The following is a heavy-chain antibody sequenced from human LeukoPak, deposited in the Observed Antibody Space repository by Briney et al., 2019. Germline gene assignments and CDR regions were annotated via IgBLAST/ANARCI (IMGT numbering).Heavy chain of an antibody. CDR3: ARSYYDFWSSDY. J-gene: IGHJ4*02. V-gene: IGHV4-34*01. CDR2: INHSGST. CDR1: GGSFSGYY. D-gene: IGHD3-3*01. Sequence: PSETLSLTCAVYGGSFSGYYWSWIRQPPGKGLEWIGEINHSGSTNYNPSLKSRVTISVDTSKNQFSLKLSSVTAADTAVYYCARSYYDFWSSDYWGQGTLVTGSS.